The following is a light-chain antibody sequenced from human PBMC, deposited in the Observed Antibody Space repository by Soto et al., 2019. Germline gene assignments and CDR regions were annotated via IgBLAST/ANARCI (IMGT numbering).Light chain of an antibody. CDR1: QSISSW. CDR3: XXXXXXSYT. J-gene: IGKJ2*01. Sequence: DIQMTQSPSTLSASVGDRVTITCRASQSISSWLAWYQQKPGKAPKLLIYDASSLESGVPSRFSGSGSGTEFTLTISSLQPDDFATYXXXXXXXXSYTFGQGTKVDNK. CDR2: DAS. V-gene: IGKV1-5*01.